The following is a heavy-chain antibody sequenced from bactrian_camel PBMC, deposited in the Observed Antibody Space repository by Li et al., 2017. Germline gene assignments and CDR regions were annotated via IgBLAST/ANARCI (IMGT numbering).Heavy chain of an antibody. J-gene: IGHJ4*01. CDR2: YDSDGST. CDR1: GYTYSADC. CDR3: AAYLGACPVTALARPKVWEF. D-gene: IGHD5*01. V-gene: IGHV3S53*01. Sequence: HVQLVESGGGSVQAGGSLRLSCVVSGYTYSADCMVWFRQPSGKEREAVATYDSDGSTSYADSVKGRFTITRDNAKSTIYLQMNSLKPEDTAMYVCAAYLGACPVTALARPKVWEFWGQGTQVTVS.